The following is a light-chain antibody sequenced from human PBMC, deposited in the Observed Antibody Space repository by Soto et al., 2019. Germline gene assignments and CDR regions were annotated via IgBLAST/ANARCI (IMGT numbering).Light chain of an antibody. Sequence: EIVLTHSPATLPWSLRPRPTLSCRASQSISNDLAWYQQKPGQAPRLLIYDASKRATGIPAWISRSGCGTDFSLTISSMEHSDFAVSYCQQNSDWFTFGQGTRLDIK. CDR1: QSISND. CDR2: DAS. CDR3: QQNSDWFT. V-gene: IGKV3-11*01. J-gene: IGKJ5*01.